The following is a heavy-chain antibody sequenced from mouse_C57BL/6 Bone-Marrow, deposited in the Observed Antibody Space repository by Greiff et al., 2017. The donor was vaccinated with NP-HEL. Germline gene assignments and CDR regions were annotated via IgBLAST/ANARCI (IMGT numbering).Heavy chain of an antibody. D-gene: IGHD2-4*01. CDR2: IDPEDGET. CDR1: GFNIKDYY. Sequence: DVKLVESGAELVKPGASVKLSCTASGFNIKDYYMHWVKQRTEQGLEWIGRIDPEDGETKYAPKFQGKATITADTSSNTAYLQLSSLTSEDTAVYYCARHYDYEEVLFFAYWGQGTLVTVSA. CDR3: ARHYDYEEVLFFAY. V-gene: IGHV14-2*01. J-gene: IGHJ3*01.